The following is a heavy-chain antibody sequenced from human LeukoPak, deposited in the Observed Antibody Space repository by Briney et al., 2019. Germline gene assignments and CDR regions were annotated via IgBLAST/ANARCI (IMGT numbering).Heavy chain of an antibody. CDR1: GFTFSGYV. J-gene: IGHJ6*02. V-gene: IGHV3-23*01. Sequence: PGGSLRLSCAASGFTFSGYVMSWVRQAPGKGLEWVSGIFGSGGGTYYADFVKGRFTISRDNSKNTLYLQMNSLRAEDTAVYYCAKDSSSSNHYYGMDVWGQGTTVTVSS. CDR3: AKDSSSSNHYYGMDV. D-gene: IGHD2-2*01. CDR2: IFGSGGGT.